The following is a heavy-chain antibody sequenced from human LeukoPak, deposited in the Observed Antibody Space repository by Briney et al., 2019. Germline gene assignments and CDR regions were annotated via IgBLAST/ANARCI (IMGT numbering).Heavy chain of an antibody. J-gene: IGHJ6*02. CDR1: GFRFSSHP. Sequence: GTSLRLSCAASGFRFSSHPMHWVRQAPGKGLEWVAVVSYDGTYKYYADSVKGRFTISRDNSKNTLYLHMNSLRGDDTPVYYCARNPTEGDGHYYGMDVWGQGTTVTVSS. CDR2: VSYDGTYK. D-gene: IGHD5-24*01. CDR3: ARNPTEGDGHYYGMDV. V-gene: IGHV3-30-3*01.